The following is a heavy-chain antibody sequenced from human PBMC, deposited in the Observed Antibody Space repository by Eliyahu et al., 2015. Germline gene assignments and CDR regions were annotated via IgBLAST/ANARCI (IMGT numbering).Heavy chain of an antibody. V-gene: IGHV3-21*01. D-gene: IGHD6-13*01. Sequence: EVQLVESGGGLVKPGGSLRLSCAASGFTFSSYSMNWVRQAPGKGLEWVSSISSSSSYIYYADSVKGRFTISRDNAKNSLYLQMNSLRAEDTAVYYCARDLVGSSWYANYYYYGMDVWGQGTTVTVSS. CDR1: GFTFSSYS. CDR2: ISSSSSYI. CDR3: ARDLVGSSWYANYYYYGMDV. J-gene: IGHJ6*02.